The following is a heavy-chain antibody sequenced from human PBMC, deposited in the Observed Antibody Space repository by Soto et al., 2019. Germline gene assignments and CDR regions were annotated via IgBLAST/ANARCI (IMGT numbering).Heavy chain of an antibody. J-gene: IGHJ5*02. V-gene: IGHV1-18*01. Sequence: GASVKVSCKASGYTFTSYGISWVRQAPGQGLEWMGWISAYNGNTNYAQKLQGRVTMTTDTSTSTAYMELRSLRSDDTAVYYCARDGQVRKYYDFWSGYHLDTENWFDPWGQGTQVTVSS. CDR3: ARDGQVRKYYDFWSGYHLDTENWFDP. D-gene: IGHD3-3*01. CDR1: GYTFTSYG. CDR2: ISAYNGNT.